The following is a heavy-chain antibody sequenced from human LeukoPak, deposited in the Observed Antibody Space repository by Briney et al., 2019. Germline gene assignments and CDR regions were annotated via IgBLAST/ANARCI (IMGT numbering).Heavy chain of an antibody. CDR3: AKDRYYDSRRAYDY. CDR2: INPNSGGT. Sequence: ASVKVSCKASGYTFTGYYMHWVRQAPGQGLEWMGWINPNSGGTNYAQKFQGRVTMTRDTSISTAYMELSRLRSDDTAVYYCAKDRYYDSRRAYDYWGQGTLVTVSS. D-gene: IGHD3-22*01. V-gene: IGHV1-2*02. CDR1: GYTFTGYY. J-gene: IGHJ4*02.